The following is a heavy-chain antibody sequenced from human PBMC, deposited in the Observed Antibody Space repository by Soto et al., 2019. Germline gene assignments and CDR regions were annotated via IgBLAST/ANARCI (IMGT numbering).Heavy chain of an antibody. CDR3: ARTIVTAAKYNWFDP. CDR1: GLTVSASY. D-gene: IGHD2-2*01. CDR2: IYAGGRT. Sequence: EVQLVESGGAFMQPGGSLRLSCVASGLTVSASYMTWVRQAPGKGLEWVAIIYAGGRTYYSDSVKGRFTISRDNSNYTLYLQMNTLRVDDTAMYYCARTIVTAAKYNWFDPWGQGTLVTVSS. V-gene: IGHV3-53*01. J-gene: IGHJ5*02.